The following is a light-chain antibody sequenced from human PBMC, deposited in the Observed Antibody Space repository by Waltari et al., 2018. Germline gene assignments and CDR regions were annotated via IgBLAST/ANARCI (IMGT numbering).Light chain of an antibody. Sequence: DIQMTQSPSSLSASVGEGVNITCRASQGINNWLDWYQQKPGRAPTLLISATSNLEPGVPSRFSGSGSGTDFILTISSLQPEDVATYFCQQHDNSYTFGQGTKVEIK. CDR3: QQHDNSYT. CDR2: ATS. V-gene: IGKV1-33*01. CDR1: QGINNW. J-gene: IGKJ2*01.